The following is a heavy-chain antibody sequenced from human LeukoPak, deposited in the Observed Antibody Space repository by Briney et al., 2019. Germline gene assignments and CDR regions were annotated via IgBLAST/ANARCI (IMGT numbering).Heavy chain of an antibody. CDR2: ISAYNGNT. Sequence: ASVKVSCKASGYTFTNYGISWVRQAPGQGLEWMGWISAYNGNTNYAQKFQGRVTMTTDTSTSTANMELRSLRSDDTAVYYCARGGLYTGTTSPFDYWGQGTLVTVPS. V-gene: IGHV1-18*01. CDR1: GYTFTNYG. J-gene: IGHJ4*02. CDR3: ARGGLYTGTTSPFDY. D-gene: IGHD1-1*01.